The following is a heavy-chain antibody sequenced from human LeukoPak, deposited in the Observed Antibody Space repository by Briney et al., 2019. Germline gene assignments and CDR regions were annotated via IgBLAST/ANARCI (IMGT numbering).Heavy chain of an antibody. J-gene: IGHJ6*02. Sequence: PSETLSLTCTVSGGSISSYYWSWLRQPPGKGLEWIGYIYYSGSTNYNPSLKSRVTISVDTSKNQFSLKLSSVTAADTAVYYCARSRFVVVPAAIVYYYYGMDVWGQGTTVTVSS. CDR1: GGSISSYY. CDR3: ARSRFVVVPAAIVYYYYGMDV. CDR2: IYYSGST. D-gene: IGHD2-2*01. V-gene: IGHV4-59*01.